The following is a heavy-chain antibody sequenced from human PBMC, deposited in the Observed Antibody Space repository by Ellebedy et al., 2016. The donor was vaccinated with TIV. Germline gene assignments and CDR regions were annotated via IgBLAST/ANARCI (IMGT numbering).Heavy chain of an antibody. CDR3: AKDKSKQQLVPGY. CDR2: SGSGGST. CDR1: GFTFSSYA. J-gene: IGHJ4*02. V-gene: IGHV3-23*01. D-gene: IGHD6-13*01. Sequence: PGGSLRLSCAASGFTFSSYAMNWVRQAPGKGLEWVSASGSGGSTYYADSVKGRFTISRDNSKNTLYLQMNSLRAEDAAVYYCAKDKSKQQLVPGYWGQGTLVTVSS.